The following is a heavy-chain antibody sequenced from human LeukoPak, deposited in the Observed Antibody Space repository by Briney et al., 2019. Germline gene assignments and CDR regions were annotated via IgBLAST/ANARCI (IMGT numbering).Heavy chain of an antibody. V-gene: IGHV4-39*01. J-gene: IGHJ4*02. CDR1: GGSISSSSYY. CDR3: ACYYYGSGSYPLSGCY. D-gene: IGHD3-10*01. CDR2: IYYSGST. Sequence: PSETLSLTCTVSGGSISSSSYYWGWVRQPPGKGLEWIGSIYYSGSTYYSPSLKSRVAISVDTSKNQFSLKLSSVTAADTAVYYCACYYYGSGSYPLSGCYWGQGTLVTVSS.